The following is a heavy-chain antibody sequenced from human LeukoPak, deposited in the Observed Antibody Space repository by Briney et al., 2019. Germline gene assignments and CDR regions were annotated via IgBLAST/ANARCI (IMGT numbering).Heavy chain of an antibody. CDR3: ARGGSAVHLSAFDI. CDR2: INHSGST. Sequence: SETLSLTCAVYGGSFSGYYWSWIRQPPGKGLEWIGEINHSGSTNYNPSLKSRVAISVDTSKNQFSLKLSSVTAADTAVYYCARGGSAVHLSAFDIWGQGTMVTVSS. D-gene: IGHD1-1*01. V-gene: IGHV4-34*01. J-gene: IGHJ3*02. CDR1: GGSFSGYY.